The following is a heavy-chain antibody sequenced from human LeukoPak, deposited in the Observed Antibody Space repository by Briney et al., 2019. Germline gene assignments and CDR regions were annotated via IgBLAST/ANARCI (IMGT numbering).Heavy chain of an antibody. CDR3: ASDPTGYSSSWADAFDI. V-gene: IGHV3-9*01. CDR2: ISWNSGSI. J-gene: IGHJ3*02. Sequence: GRSLRLSCAASGFTFDDYAMHWVRQAPGKGLEWVSGISWNSGSIGYADSVKGRFTISRDNAKNSLYLQMNSLRAEDTAVYYCASDPTGYSSSWADAFDIWGQGTMVTVSS. CDR1: GFTFDDYA. D-gene: IGHD6-13*01.